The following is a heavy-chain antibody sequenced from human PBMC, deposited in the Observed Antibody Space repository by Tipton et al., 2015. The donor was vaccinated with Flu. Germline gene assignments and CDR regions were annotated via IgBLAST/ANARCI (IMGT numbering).Heavy chain of an antibody. J-gene: IGHJ4*02. CDR2: ISGSGAGYADPLKGR. CDR1: GFTFSSYA. CDR3: TRRLVED. Sequence: SLRLSCTASGFTFSSYAMSWVRQAPGKGLEWVSVISGSGAGYADPLKGRFYADSVKGRFTISKDNSKKTVYLEMNNLRAEDTAVYYCTRRLVEDWGQGTQVTVSS. V-gene: IGHV3-23*01.